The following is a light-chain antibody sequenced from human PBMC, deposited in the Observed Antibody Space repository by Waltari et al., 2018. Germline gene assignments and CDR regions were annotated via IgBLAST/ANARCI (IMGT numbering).Light chain of an antibody. V-gene: IGLV4-69*01. CDR2: LNGDGSH. CDR3: QTWPTGGV. J-gene: IGLJ3*02. CDR1: GGHINSP. Sequence: QFVVPQSPSASASLGASVRLTCTLSGGHINSPIAWHQQRPEKGLRFLIKLNGDGSHTKGDGIPDRFSASSSGSDYYLTISSLQSEDEADYYCQTWPTGGVFGGGTKLTVL.